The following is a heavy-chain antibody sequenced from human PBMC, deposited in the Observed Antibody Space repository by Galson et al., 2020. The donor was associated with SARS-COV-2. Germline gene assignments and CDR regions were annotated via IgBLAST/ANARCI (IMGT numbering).Heavy chain of an antibody. J-gene: IGHJ3*02. CDR2: ISHDGRIE. CDR1: GFTFTNYA. V-gene: IGHV3-30*04. Sequence: QLGESLKISCAASGFTFTNYAIHWVRQAPGKGLEWVAVISHDGRIEVYADSVKGRFTISRDNSENMLFLQMDSLRADDTAVYYCARDVSGGASGIGGQGTMVTVSS. CDR3: ARDVSGGASGI. D-gene: IGHD1-26*01.